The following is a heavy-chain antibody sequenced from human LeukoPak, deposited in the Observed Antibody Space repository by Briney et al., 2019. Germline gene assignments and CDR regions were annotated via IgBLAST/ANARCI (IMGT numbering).Heavy chain of an antibody. D-gene: IGHD3-16*01. CDR2: INHNGNVN. CDR3: ARGGGLDV. CDR1: GFTFSSYW. Sequence: GGPLRLSCAASGFTFSSYWMNWARQAPGKGLEWVASINHNGNVNYYVDSVKGRFTISRDNAKNSLYLQMSNLRAEDTAVYFCARGGGLDVWGQGATVTVSS. J-gene: IGHJ6*02. V-gene: IGHV3-7*03.